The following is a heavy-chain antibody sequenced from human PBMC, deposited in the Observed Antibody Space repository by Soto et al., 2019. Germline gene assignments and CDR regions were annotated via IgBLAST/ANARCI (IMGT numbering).Heavy chain of an antibody. CDR2: IQYNGYS. CDR3: ARHGFGSLHGLVDV. V-gene: IGHV4-59*08. CDR1: GGSITNYY. D-gene: IGHD3-10*01. Sequence: QVQLQESGPGLVKPSETLSLTCTVSGGSITNYYCSWFRQPPGTGLEWIGYIQYNGYSAYNLSLTSRVPMSMDPSKTQFSLMLESVTATDTAVYYCARHGFGSLHGLVDVWGQGTTVIVSS. J-gene: IGHJ6*02.